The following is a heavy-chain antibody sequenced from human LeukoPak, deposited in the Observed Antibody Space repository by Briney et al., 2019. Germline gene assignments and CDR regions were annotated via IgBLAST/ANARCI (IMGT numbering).Heavy chain of an antibody. V-gene: IGHV3-7*01. CDR2: IKPDGSEK. D-gene: IGHD3-10*01. CDR1: GFTFSTYW. CDR3: ARDRSLISGSSFDY. Sequence: QPGGSLRLSCIASGFTFSTYWMSWVRQAPGKGLEWVANIKPDGSEKYYVDSVKGRFTISRDNAKNSLYLQMHSLRAEDTAVYYCARDRSLISGSSFDYWGQGTLVTVSS. J-gene: IGHJ4*02.